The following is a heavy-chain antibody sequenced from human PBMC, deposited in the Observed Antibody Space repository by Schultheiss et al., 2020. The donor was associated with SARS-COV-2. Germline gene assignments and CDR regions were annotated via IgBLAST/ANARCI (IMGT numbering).Heavy chain of an antibody. CDR3: ARGGVWNTYAHDAFDI. J-gene: IGHJ3*02. D-gene: IGHD1/OR15-1a*01. Sequence: GESLKISCAASGFTFSSYSINWVRQAPGKGLEWVSFISSSSTTIYYADSVKGRFTISRDNAKNSLYLQMNSLRAEDTAVYYCARGGVWNTYAHDAFDIWGQGTMVTVSS. CDR1: GFTFSSYS. CDR2: ISSSSTTI. V-gene: IGHV3-48*04.